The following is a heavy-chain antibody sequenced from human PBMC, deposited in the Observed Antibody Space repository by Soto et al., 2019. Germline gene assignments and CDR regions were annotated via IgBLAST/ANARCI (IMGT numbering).Heavy chain of an antibody. D-gene: IGHD2-21*01. V-gene: IGHV3-23*01. J-gene: IGHJ4*02. Sequence: EVQLLESGGGLVQPGGSLRLSCAASGFTFSSYAMSWVRQAPGKGLEWVSGRSGSGSTTYYAYSVKGRLTISRDNSKNTMYLQMDSPRAEDWAVYYCATALVVVIADIYYFDYWGQGTLVTVSS. CDR3: ATALVVVIADIYYFDY. CDR2: RSGSGSTT. CDR1: GFTFSSYA.